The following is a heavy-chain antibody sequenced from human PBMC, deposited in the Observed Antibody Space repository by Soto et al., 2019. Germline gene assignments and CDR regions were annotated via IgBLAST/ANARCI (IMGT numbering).Heavy chain of an antibody. CDR1: GFTFSSYA. CDR3: AKRGLREIKDDY. D-gene: IGHD4-17*01. Sequence: DVQVLESGGGLVQPGGSLRLSCAASGFTFSSYAMSWVRQAPGKGLEWVSPISAGGGNTYYADSVKGRFTISRDNSKNTLYLQMNSLRAEDTAVYYCAKRGLREIKDDYWGQGTLVTVSS. V-gene: IGHV3-23*01. J-gene: IGHJ4*02. CDR2: ISAGGGNT.